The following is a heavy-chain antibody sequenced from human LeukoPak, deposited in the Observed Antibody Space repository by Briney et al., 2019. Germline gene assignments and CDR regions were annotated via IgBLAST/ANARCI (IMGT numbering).Heavy chain of an antibody. Sequence: PSETLSLTCTVSGGSISSSSYYWGWIRQPPGKGLEWIGSIYYSGSTYYNLSLKSRVTISVDTSKNQFSLKLSSMTAADTAVYYCARRAGGFGYWGQGTLVTVSS. CDR3: ARRAGGFGY. V-gene: IGHV4-39*01. D-gene: IGHD3-16*01. CDR1: GGSISSSSYY. J-gene: IGHJ4*02. CDR2: IYYSGST.